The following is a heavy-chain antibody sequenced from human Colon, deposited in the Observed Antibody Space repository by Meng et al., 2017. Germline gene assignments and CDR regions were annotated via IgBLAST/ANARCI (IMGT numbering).Heavy chain of an antibody. CDR2: ISAYNGNT. Sequence: QVLLVQSGAEVKKPGASVKVSCKASGYIFTTYGISWVRQAPGEGLEWMGWISAYNGNTNSAQKFQDRVTMTTDTSTNTAYMELRSLISDDTAMYYCARDRQWLGSDYWGQGTLVTVSS. V-gene: IGHV1-18*01. J-gene: IGHJ4*02. CDR1: GYIFTTYG. D-gene: IGHD6-19*01. CDR3: ARDRQWLGSDY.